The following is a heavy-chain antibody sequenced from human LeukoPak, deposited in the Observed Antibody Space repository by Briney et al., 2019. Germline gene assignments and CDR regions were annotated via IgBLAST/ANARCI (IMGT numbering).Heavy chain of an antibody. CDR3: AREDYSNYYYYGMDV. CDR1: GYTFTSYG. V-gene: IGHV1-18*01. CDR2: ISAYNGNT. J-gene: IGHJ6*02. D-gene: IGHD4-4*01. Sequence: ASVKVSCTASGYTFTSYGISWVRQAPGQGLEWMGWISAYNGNTNYAQKLQGRVTMTTDTSTSTAYMELRSLRSDDTAVYYCAREDYSNYYYYGMDVWGQGTTVTVSS.